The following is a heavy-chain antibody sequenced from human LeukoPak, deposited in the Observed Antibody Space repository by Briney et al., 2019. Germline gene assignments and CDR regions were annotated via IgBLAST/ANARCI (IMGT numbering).Heavy chain of an antibody. J-gene: IGHJ6*03. CDR3: ARVADGDYDGGLDYYYYMDV. V-gene: IGHV4-34*01. CDR2: INHSGST. CDR1: GGSFSAYY. D-gene: IGHD4-17*01. Sequence: PSETLSLTCAVYGGSFSAYYWSWIRRPPGKGLEWIGEINHSGSTNYNPSLKSRVTISVDTSKNQFSLKLSSVTAADTAVYYCARVADGDYDGGLDYYYYMDVWGKGTTVTVSS.